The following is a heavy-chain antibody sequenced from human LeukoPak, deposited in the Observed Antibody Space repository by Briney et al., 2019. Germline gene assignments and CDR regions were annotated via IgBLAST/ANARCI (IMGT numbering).Heavy chain of an antibody. J-gene: IGHJ4*02. D-gene: IGHD6-19*01. CDR1: GFTFTDYV. CDR3: VRARRGTVAGLDY. CDR2: INTNTGDP. Sequence: VSVKVSCKTSGFTFTDYVMNWVRQATGQGLQWMGWINTNTGDPTYAQGFRGRFFFSLDSSLTTTYLQISTLEPDDTAVYYCVRARRGTVAGLDYWGQGTLVTVSS. V-gene: IGHV7-4-1*01.